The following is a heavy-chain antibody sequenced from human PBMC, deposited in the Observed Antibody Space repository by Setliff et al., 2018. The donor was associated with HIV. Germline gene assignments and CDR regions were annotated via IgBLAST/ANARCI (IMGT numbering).Heavy chain of an antibody. CDR1: GFTFSTYW. J-gene: IGHJ2*01. Sequence: GESLKISCAASGFTFSTYWMSWVRQAPGKGLEGVANIKQDGSEKFYVDSVKGRFTISRDNAKNSLYLQMNSLRAEDTAVYYCARDPYPYFDYGDWYFDLWGRGTLVTAPQ. CDR3: ARDPYPYFDYGDWYFDL. V-gene: IGHV3-7*01. CDR2: IKQDGSEK. D-gene: IGHD4-17*01.